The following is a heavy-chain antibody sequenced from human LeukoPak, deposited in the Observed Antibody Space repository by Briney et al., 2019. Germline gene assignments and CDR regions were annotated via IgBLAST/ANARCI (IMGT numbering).Heavy chain of an antibody. CDR1: GFTFNSYG. CDR2: IWYDGSNK. J-gene: IGHJ4*02. CDR3: AKELGSGWSLRGLDY. Sequence: PGRSLRLSCAASGFTFNSYGMHWVRQAPGKGLEWVAVIWYDGSNKYYADSVKGRFTISRDNSKNTLYLQMNSLRAEDTAVYYCAKELGSGWSLRGLDYWGQGTLVTVSS. V-gene: IGHV3-33*06. D-gene: IGHD6-19*01.